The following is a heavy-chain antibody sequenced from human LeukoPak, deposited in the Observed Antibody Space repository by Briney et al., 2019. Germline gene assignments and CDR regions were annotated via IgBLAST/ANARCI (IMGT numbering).Heavy chain of an antibody. Sequence: PGGSLRLSCAASGFTFSSYAMSWVRQAPGKGLEWVSYISSSSSTIYYADSVKGRFTTSRDNAKNSLYLQMNSLRAEDTAVYYCARGAYYYEGWGQGTLVTVSS. CDR3: ARGAYYYEG. D-gene: IGHD3-22*01. CDR2: ISSSSSTI. V-gene: IGHV3-48*01. J-gene: IGHJ4*02. CDR1: GFTFSSYA.